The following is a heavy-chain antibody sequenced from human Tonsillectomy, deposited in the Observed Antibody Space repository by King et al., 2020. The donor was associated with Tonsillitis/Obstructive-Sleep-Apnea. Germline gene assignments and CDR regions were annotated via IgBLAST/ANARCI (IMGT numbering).Heavy chain of an antibody. D-gene: IGHD1-14*01. CDR2: ISSSSSYI. J-gene: IGHJ3*01. CDR3: ARAGVEGVRALDV. Sequence: VQLVESGGGLVKPGGSLRLSCAASGFTFSDNYLTWIRQAPGKGLEWISYISSSSSYINYADSVKGRFTISRDNAKNSLYLQMNSLRAEDTAVYFCARAGVEGVRALDVWGQGTMVTVSS. V-gene: IGHV3-11*05. CDR1: GFTFSDNY.